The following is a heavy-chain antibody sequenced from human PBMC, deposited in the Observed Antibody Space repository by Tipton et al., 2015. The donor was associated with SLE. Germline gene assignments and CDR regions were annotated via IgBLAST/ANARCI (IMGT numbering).Heavy chain of an antibody. D-gene: IGHD2-15*01. CDR3: ARQRSISSSYFRDYFDY. V-gene: IGHV4-34*01. CDR1: GGSFSGYS. Sequence: TLSLTCAVYGGSFSGYSWSWIRQPPGKGLEWIGQTNRSGNTNYNPSLRSRVTIPVDTSKNQLTLRLRSVTAAETAVYYCARQRSISSSYFRDYFDYWGQGNPVTVSS. CDR2: TNRSGNT. J-gene: IGHJ4*02.